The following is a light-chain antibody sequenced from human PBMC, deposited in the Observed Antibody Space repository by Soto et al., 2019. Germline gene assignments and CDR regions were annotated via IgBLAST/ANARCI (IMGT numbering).Light chain of an antibody. CDR3: CSYAGRSVWV. V-gene: IGLV2-23*01. CDR1: SSDVGSHNL. J-gene: IGLJ3*02. CDR2: EGS. Sequence: QSALTQPASVSGSPGQSITISCTGTSSDVGSHNLVSWYQQHPGKAPKLMICEGSRRPSGVSNRFSGSKSGNTASLTISGLQAEDEADYYCCSYAGRSVWVFGGGTKVTVL.